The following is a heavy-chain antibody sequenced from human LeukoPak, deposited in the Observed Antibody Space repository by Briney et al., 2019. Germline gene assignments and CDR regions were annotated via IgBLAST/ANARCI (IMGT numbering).Heavy chain of an antibody. D-gene: IGHD5-12*01. Sequence: ASVKVSCKASGYTFTSYGISWVRQAPGQELEWMGWISAYNGNTNYAQKLQGRVTMTTDTSTSTAYMELRSLRSDDTAVYYCARDWEVAIHRPIDYWGQGTLVTVSS. V-gene: IGHV1-18*01. J-gene: IGHJ4*02. CDR2: ISAYNGNT. CDR1: GYTFTSYG. CDR3: ARDWEVAIHRPIDY.